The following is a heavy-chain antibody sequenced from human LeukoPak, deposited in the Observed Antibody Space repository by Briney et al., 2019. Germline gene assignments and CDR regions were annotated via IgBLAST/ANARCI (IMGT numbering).Heavy chain of an antibody. J-gene: IGHJ5*02. Sequence: GASVKVSCKASGGTFSSYAISWVRQAPGQGLEWMGGIIPIFGTANYAQKFQGRVTITADESTSTAYMELSSLRSEDTAVYYCARDFRTTRITIFGVVITNWFDPWGQGTLVTVSS. CDR2: IIPIFGTA. CDR3: ARDFRTTRITIFGVVITNWFDP. V-gene: IGHV1-69*01. D-gene: IGHD3-3*01. CDR1: GGTFSSYA.